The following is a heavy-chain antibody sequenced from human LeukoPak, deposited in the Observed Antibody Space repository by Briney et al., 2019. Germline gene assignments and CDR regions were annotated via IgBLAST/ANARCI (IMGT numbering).Heavy chain of an antibody. D-gene: IGHD3-22*01. J-gene: IGHJ5*02. CDR3: ADDSSGYYS. V-gene: IGHV1-18*01. CDR1: GYTFTSYG. Sequence: ASVKVSCKGSGYTFTSYGISWVRQAPGQGLEWMRWISAYNGNTNYAQKLQGRVTMTTDTSTSTAYMELRSLRSDDTAVYCCADDSSGYYSWGQGTLVTVSS. CDR2: ISAYNGNT.